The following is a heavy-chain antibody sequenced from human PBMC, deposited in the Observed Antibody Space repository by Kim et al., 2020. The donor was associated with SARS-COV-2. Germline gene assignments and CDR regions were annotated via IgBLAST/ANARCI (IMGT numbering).Heavy chain of an antibody. D-gene: IGHD2-15*01. V-gene: IGHV4-4*02. CDR1: GGSISSSNW. CDR2: IYHSGST. Sequence: SETLSLTCAVSGGSISSSNWWSWVRQPPGKGLEWIGEIYHSGSTNYNPSLKSRVTISVDKSKNQFSLKLSSVTAADTAVYYCARVLGVVAARSYFDYWGQGTLVTVSS. J-gene: IGHJ4*02. CDR3: ARVLGVVAARSYFDY.